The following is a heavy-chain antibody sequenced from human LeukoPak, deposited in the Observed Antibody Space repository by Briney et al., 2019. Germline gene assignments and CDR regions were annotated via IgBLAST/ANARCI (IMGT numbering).Heavy chain of an antibody. Sequence: GASVTVSCKASGYTFTSYAMHWVRQAPGQRLEWMGWINAGNGNTKYSQKFQGRVTITRDTSASTAYMELSSLRSEDTAVYYCARGVGYQLLWGYFDYWGQGTLVTVSS. J-gene: IGHJ4*02. D-gene: IGHD2-2*01. V-gene: IGHV1-3*01. CDR3: ARGVGYQLLWGYFDY. CDR2: INAGNGNT. CDR1: GYTFTSYA.